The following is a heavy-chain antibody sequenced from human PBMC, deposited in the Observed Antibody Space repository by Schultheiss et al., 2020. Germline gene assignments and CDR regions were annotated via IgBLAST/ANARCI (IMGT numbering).Heavy chain of an antibody. J-gene: IGHJ6*03. CDR1: GFTFSSYS. CDR2: IWYDGSNK. Sequence: GGSLRLSCAASGFTFSSYSMNWVRQAPGKGLEWVAVIWYDGSNKYYADSVKGRFAISRDNSNNALYLQVNSLRVEDTAVYYCARGPNYMDVWGKGTTVTVSS. CDR3: ARGPNYMDV. V-gene: IGHV3-33*08.